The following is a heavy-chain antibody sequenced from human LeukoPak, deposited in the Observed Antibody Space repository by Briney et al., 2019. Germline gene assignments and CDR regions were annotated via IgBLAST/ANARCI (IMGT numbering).Heavy chain of an antibody. J-gene: IGHJ4*02. CDR3: ARDRYGYSSSWFNFDY. Sequence: GRSLRLSCAASGFTFSSYGMHWVRQAPGKGLEGVAVIWYDGSNKYYADSVKGRFTISRDNSKNTLYLQMNSLRAEDTAVYYCARDRYGYSSSWFNFDYWDQGTLVTVSS. CDR2: IWYDGSNK. V-gene: IGHV3-33*01. D-gene: IGHD6-13*01. CDR1: GFTFSSYG.